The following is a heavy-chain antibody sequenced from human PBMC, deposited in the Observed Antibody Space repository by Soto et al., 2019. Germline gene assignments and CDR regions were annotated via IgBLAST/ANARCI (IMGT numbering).Heavy chain of an antibody. V-gene: IGHV3-74*01. Sequence: PGVSLRLSCAASGFTFSSYWMHWVRQAPGKGLVWVSRINSDGSRTIYADSVKGRFTISXXXXXXTXYXQXNXLRAXDTAVYYCARAKQYNYGQVWGQGTLVTVSS. J-gene: IGHJ4*02. CDR2: INSDGSRT. CDR1: GFTFSSYW. D-gene: IGHD5-18*01. CDR3: ARAKQYNYGQV.